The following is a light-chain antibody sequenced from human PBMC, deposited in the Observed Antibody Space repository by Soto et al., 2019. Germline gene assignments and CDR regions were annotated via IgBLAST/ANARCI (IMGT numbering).Light chain of an antibody. CDR1: SSDVGSYRL. V-gene: IGLV2-23*01. Sequence: QSALTQPASVSASPGEPITISCTGTSSDVGSYRLVSWYQQHPGKAPKLIIYEDDERPSGVSNRFSGSKSGNTASLTIPGLQAEDEADYYCSSYAGRSTFVVFGGGTKLTVL. J-gene: IGLJ2*01. CDR3: SSYAGRSTFVV. CDR2: EDD.